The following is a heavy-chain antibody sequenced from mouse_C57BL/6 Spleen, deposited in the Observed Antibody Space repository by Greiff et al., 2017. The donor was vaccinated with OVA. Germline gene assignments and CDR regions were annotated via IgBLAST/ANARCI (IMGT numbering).Heavy chain of an antibody. CDR2: LDPSDSYT. CDR1: GYTFTSYW. J-gene: IGHJ1*03. D-gene: IGHD1-1*01. V-gene: IGHV1-69*01. Sequence: QVQLQQPGAELVMPGASVKLSCKASGYTFTSYWMHWVKPRPGQGLEWIGELDPSDSYTNYNQKFKGKSTLTVDKSSSTAYMQLSSLTSEDSAVYYCARPNYYGSSYRVWYFDVWGTGTTVTVSS. CDR3: ARPNYYGSSYRVWYFDV.